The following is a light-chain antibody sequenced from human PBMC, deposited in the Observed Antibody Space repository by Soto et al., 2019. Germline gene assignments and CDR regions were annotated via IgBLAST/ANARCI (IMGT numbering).Light chain of an antibody. CDR1: SSDVGGSNY. CDR2: DVS. J-gene: IGLJ1*01. Sequence: QSALTQPASASGSPGQSITISCTGTSSDVGGSNYVSWYQQHPGKAPKLMIYDVSKRPSGVSNRFSGSKSGNTASLTISGRQAEDEDDYYCGSYTSSSTLYVFGTGTKLTVL. CDR3: GSYTSSSTLYV. V-gene: IGLV2-14*01.